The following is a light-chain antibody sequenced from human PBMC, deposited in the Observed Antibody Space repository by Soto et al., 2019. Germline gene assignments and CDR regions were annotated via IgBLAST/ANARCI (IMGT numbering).Light chain of an antibody. V-gene: IGKV3-20*01. CDR3: QQYGSSRT. Sequence: EIVFTQSPATLSLSPGERATLSCRASQSVSSYLAWYQQKPCQAPRLLIYGASSRATGIPDRFSGSGSGTDFTLTISRLEPEDFAVYYCQQYGSSRTFGQGTKVDIK. J-gene: IGKJ1*01. CDR2: GAS. CDR1: QSVSSY.